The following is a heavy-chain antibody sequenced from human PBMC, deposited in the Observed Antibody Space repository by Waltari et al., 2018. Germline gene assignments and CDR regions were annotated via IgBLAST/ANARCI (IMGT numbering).Heavy chain of an antibody. Sequence: QVQLVQSGAEVKKPGASVKVYCKASGYTFTRYYMHCVRQAPGQGLEWMGIINPSGGSTSYAQKFQGRVTMTRDTSTSTVYMELSSLRSEDTAVYYCASPTPLEEGGAFDIWGQGTMVTVSS. D-gene: IGHD1-1*01. CDR2: INPSGGST. CDR1: GYTFTRYY. V-gene: IGHV1-46*01. J-gene: IGHJ3*02. CDR3: ASPTPLEEGGAFDI.